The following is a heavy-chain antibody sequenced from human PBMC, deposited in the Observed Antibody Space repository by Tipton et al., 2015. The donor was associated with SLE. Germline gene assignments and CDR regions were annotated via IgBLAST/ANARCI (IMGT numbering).Heavy chain of an antibody. CDR1: GDSISRGSYY. CDR2: IHNSGST. Sequence: TLSLTCTVSGDSISRGSYYWTWIRQPAGKGLEWIGQIHNSGSTNYNPSLTSRVTMSVDTSKNQFYLKLSSVTAADTAVYYCAREKDGVDYWGQGTLVTVSS. CDR3: AREKDGVDY. D-gene: IGHD2-8*01. J-gene: IGHJ4*02. V-gene: IGHV4-61*09.